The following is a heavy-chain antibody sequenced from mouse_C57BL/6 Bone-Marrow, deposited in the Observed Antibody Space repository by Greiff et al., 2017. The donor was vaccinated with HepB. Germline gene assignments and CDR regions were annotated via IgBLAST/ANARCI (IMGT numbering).Heavy chain of an antibody. J-gene: IGHJ3*01. CDR2: IRNKDNNHAT. V-gene: IGHV6-6*01. CDR1: GFTFSDAW. Sequence: EVKVVESGGGLVQPGGSMKLSCAASGFTFSDAWMDWVRQSPEKGLEWVAEIRNKDNNHATYYAESVKGRFTISRETSKSRVYLQMNSLRAEDTGIYYCTRQLRPSFAYWGQGTLVTVSA. D-gene: IGHD3-2*02. CDR3: TRQLRPSFAY.